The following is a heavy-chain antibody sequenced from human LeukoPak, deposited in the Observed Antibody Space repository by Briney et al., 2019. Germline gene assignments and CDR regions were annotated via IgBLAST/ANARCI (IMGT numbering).Heavy chain of an antibody. Sequence: QPGGSLRLSCAASGFTFSSYEMNWVRQAPGKGLEWVSYISSSGSPTYYADSVRGRFTISRDNAKNSLYLQMNSLRAEDTAVYYCARDYYGSGGYYSHQTDYWGQGTLVTVSS. CDR2: ISSSGSPT. J-gene: IGHJ4*02. CDR1: GFTFSSYE. D-gene: IGHD3-10*01. CDR3: ARDYYGSGGYYSHQTDY. V-gene: IGHV3-48*03.